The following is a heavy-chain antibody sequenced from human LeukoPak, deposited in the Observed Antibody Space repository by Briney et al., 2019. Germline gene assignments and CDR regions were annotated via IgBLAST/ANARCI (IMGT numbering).Heavy chain of an antibody. CDR3: ARHGSGRYYPAEGRVDY. Sequence: ASVKVSCKAFGYGFTGYYIHWVRQAPGQGLEWMGIINPSVGGTTYARKFQGRVTMTRDTSTSTVYMELSSLRSEDTAVYYCARHGSGRYYPAEGRVDYWGQGTLVTVSS. CDR2: INPSVGGT. J-gene: IGHJ4*02. D-gene: IGHD3-10*01. CDR1: GYGFTGYY. V-gene: IGHV1-46*03.